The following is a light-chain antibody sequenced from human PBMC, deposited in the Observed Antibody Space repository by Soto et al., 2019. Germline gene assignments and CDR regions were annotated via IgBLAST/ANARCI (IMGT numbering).Light chain of an antibody. CDR1: PNVGKY. CDR3: QQIYVPPLT. V-gene: IGKV1-39*01. J-gene: IGKJ4*01. Sequence: DVQMTQSPSSLSASIGDRVTITCRASPNVGKYLNWYQQKPGKAPNVLLHAASTLRSGVPLRFSGSGSGTEFTLTSSSLQPEDSGTYYCQQIYVPPLTFGGGTRLEV. CDR2: AAS.